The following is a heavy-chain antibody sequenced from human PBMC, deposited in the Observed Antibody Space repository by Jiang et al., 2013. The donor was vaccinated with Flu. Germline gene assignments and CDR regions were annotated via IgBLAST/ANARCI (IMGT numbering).Heavy chain of an antibody. CDR3: AGGYSGYDNDY. Sequence: GSGLVKPSETLSLTCTVSGYSISSGYYWGWIRQPPGKGLEWIGSIYHSGSTYYNPSLKSRVTISVDTSKNQFSLKLSSVTAADTAVYYCAGGYSGYDNDYWGQGTLVTVSS. V-gene: IGHV4-38-2*02. CDR2: IYHSGST. CDR1: GYSISSGYY. J-gene: IGHJ4*02. D-gene: IGHD5-12*01.